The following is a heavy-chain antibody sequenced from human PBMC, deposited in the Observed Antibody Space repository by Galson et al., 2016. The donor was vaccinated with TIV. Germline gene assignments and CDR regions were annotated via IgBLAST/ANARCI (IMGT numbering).Heavy chain of an antibody. J-gene: IGHJ4*02. D-gene: IGHD3-10*01. Sequence: SETLSLTCTVSGASLTSVTDYWGWIRQPPGKGLQWIGTVYYSGSTYYNPSLESRVTMSRYTSTSQFSLNLGSVTAADTAVYYCARDNRNSHGPGSYYAFDSWGQGILVTVSS. CDR1: GASLTSVTDY. CDR3: ARDNRNSHGPGSYYAFDS. CDR2: VYYSGST. V-gene: IGHV4-39*07.